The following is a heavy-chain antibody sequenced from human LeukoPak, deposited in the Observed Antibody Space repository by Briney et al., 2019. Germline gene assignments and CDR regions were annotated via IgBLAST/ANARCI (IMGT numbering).Heavy chain of an antibody. D-gene: IGHD1-26*01. CDR1: GFTFSDYW. CDR3: ARGQWGGDY. J-gene: IGHJ4*02. Sequence: PGGSLRLSCAASGFTFSDYWMSWVRQAPGKGLEWVANIKEDGSEKNYVDSVKGRFTISRDNAKNSLYLQMNSLRVEDTAVYYCARGQWGGDYWGQGTLVTVSS. CDR2: IKEDGSEK. V-gene: IGHV3-7*01.